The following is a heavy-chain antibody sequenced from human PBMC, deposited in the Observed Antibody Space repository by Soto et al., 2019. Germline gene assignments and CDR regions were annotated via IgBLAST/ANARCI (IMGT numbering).Heavy chain of an antibody. V-gene: IGHV4-59*01. CDR3: ARTALGWFDP. CDR1: GGSISSYY. J-gene: IGHJ5*02. Sequence: SETLSLTCSVSGGSISSYYWSWIRQPPGKGLEWIGYIFYSGRSGSTDYNPSLKSRVTISVDTSKNQFSLKLSSVTAADTAVYYCARTALGWFDPWGQGTLVTVSS. CDR2: IFYSGRSGST. D-gene: IGHD2-21*02.